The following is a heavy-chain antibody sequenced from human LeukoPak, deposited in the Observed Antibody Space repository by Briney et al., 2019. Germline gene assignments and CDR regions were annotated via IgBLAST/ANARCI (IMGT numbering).Heavy chain of an antibody. CDR2: INHSGST. D-gene: IGHD3-10*01. CDR3: ARVFRRGWFDP. CDR1: GGSFSGYY. J-gene: IGHJ5*02. V-gene: IGHV4-34*01. Sequence: KPSETLSLTCAVYGGSFSGYYWSWIRQPPGKGLEWIGEINHSGSTNYNPSLKSRVTISVDTSKNQFSLKLSSVTAADTAVYYCARVFRRGWFDPWGQGTLVTVSS.